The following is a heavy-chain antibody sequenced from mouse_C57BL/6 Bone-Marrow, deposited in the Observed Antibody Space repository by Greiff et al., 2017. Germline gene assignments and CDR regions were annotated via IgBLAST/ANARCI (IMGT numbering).Heavy chain of an antibody. V-gene: IGHV3-6*01. CDR1: GYSITSGYY. Sequence: EVQVVESGPGLVKPSQSLSLTCSVTGYSITSGYYWNWIRQFPGNKLEWMGYISYDGSNNYNPSLKNRISITRDTSKNQFFLKLNSVTTEDTATYYCARDYYYYGSDYWGQGTTLTVSS. CDR2: ISYDGSN. J-gene: IGHJ2*01. D-gene: IGHD1-1*01. CDR3: ARDYYYYGSDY.